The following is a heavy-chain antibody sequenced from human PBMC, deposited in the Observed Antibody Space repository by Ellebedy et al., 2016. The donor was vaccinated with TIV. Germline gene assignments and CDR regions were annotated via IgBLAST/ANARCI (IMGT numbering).Heavy chain of an antibody. CDR2: IWYDGSNK. Sequence: GGSLRLSCAASGFTFSSYGMHWVRQAPGKGLEWVAVIWYDGSNKYYADSVKGRFTISRDNSKNTLYLQMNSLRAEDTAVYYCARVGLERRDDDAFDIWGQGTMVTVSS. CDR3: ARVGLERRDDDAFDI. J-gene: IGHJ3*02. V-gene: IGHV3-33*01. D-gene: IGHD1-1*01. CDR1: GFTFSSYG.